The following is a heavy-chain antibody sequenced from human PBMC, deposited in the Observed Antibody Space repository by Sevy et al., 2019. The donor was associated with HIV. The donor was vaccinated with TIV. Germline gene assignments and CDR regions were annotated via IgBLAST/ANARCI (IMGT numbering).Heavy chain of an antibody. CDR2: IYYSGST. Sequence: SETLSLTCTVSGGSISSYYWSWIRQPPGKGLEWIGYIYYSGSTNYNPSLKSRVTISVDTSKNQFSLKLGSVTAADTAVYYCARGGHSWFGELFYYYYGMDVWGQGTTVTVSS. D-gene: IGHD3-10*01. CDR3: ARGGHSWFGELFYYYYGMDV. J-gene: IGHJ6*02. CDR1: GGSISSYY. V-gene: IGHV4-59*01.